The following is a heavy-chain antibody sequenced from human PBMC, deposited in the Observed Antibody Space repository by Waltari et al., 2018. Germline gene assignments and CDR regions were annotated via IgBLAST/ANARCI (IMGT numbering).Heavy chain of an antibody. CDR2: MNPKTGDT. CDR1: GYTFTTYE. J-gene: IGHJ5*02. V-gene: IGHV1-8*02. Sequence: QVQLLQSGAEVKKPGASVKVSCQTSGYTFTTYEINWVRQASGEGLEWMGWMNPKTGDTSCGQRFQGRVTMTRDTSFNTAYMELSTLTSEDTALNYCARGRDVDAGFDYNWFDPWGPGTLVTVSS. CDR3: ARGRDVDAGFDYNWFDP. D-gene: IGHD5-12*01.